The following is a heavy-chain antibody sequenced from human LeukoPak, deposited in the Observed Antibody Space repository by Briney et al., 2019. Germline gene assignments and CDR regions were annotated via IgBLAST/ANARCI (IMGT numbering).Heavy chain of an antibody. D-gene: IGHD3-10*01. CDR1: GYSFTNYW. CDR2: IYPGDSDT. V-gene: IGHV5-51*01. Sequence: GESLKISCKGSGYSFTNYWIGWVRQMPGKGLEWMGIIYPGDSDTRYSPSFQGQVTISADKSISTAYLQWSSLKASDTAMYYCARQIRYYYGSGSNLYYFDYWGQGTLVTVSS. CDR3: ARQIRYYYGSGSNLYYFDY. J-gene: IGHJ4*02.